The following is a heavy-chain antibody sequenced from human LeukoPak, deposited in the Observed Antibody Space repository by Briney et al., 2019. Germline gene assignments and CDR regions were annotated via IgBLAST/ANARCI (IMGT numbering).Heavy chain of an antibody. J-gene: IGHJ4*02. Sequence: SETLSLTCAVYGGSFSGYYWSWIRQPPGKGLEWIGEINHSGSTNYNPSLKSRVTISVDTSKNLFSLKLSSVTAADTAVYYCAWTDYYGSGEWVYYFDYWGQGTLVTVSS. CDR2: INHSGST. CDR1: GGSFSGYY. CDR3: AWTDYYGSGEWVYYFDY. D-gene: IGHD3-10*01. V-gene: IGHV4-34*01.